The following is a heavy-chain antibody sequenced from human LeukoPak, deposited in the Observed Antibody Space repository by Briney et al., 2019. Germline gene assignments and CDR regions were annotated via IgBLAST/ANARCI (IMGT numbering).Heavy chain of an antibody. D-gene: IGHD5-12*01. J-gene: IGHJ4*02. CDR1: GGSISSGGYY. CDR2: IYYSGST. CDR3: AGEDRGYDFGRIDY. V-gene: IGHV4-31*03. Sequence: SQILSLTCTVSGGSISSGGYYWSWIRQHPGKGLEWIGYIYYSGSTYYNPSLKSRVTISVDTSKNQFSLKLSSVTAADTAVYYCAGEDRGYDFGRIDYWGQGTLVTVSS.